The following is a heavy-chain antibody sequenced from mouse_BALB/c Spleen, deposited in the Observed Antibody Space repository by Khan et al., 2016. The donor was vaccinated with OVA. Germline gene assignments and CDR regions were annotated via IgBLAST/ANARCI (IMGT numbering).Heavy chain of an antibody. CDR2: LNPYTGEP. CDR1: GYTFTIYG. J-gene: IGHJ4*01. Sequence: QIQLVQSGPELKKPGETVKISCKASGYTFTIYGMNWVRQAPGQGLKWIGWLNPYTGEPPYDDDFKGRFAFSLETSASTAFLQINNLKNEDTATYCCAIVEYNRSMDYSGRGTSV. D-gene: IGHD1-1*01. V-gene: IGHV9-3-1*01. CDR3: AIVEYNRSMDY.